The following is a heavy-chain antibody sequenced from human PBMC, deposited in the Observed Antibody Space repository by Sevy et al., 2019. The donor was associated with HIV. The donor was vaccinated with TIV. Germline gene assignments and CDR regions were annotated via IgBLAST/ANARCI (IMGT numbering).Heavy chain of an antibody. D-gene: IGHD2-21*02. CDR3: VRDRFYGGDSVTFAGDF. CDR2: INPYSGGT. J-gene: IGHJ4*02. V-gene: IGHV1-2*02. Sequence: ASVKVSCKASGYTFNSLYIHWVQQAPGQGLEWMGWINPYSGGTHYAQKFQGRVTLTRDTSISVAYMDLTSLRSNDTAVYYCVRDRFYGGDSVTFAGDFWGQGTLVTVSS. CDR1: GYTFNSLY.